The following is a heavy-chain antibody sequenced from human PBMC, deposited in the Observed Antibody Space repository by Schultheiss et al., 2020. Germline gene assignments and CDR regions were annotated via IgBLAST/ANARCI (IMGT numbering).Heavy chain of an antibody. J-gene: IGHJ4*02. CDR2: IYYSGST. CDR3: ARQKKLEPFDY. Sequence: SQTLSLTCAVYGGSISSYYWSWIRQPPGKGLEWIGYIYYSGSTNYNPSLKSRVTISIDTSKNQFSLKLSSVTAADTAVYYCARQKKLEPFDYWGQGTLVTVSS. V-gene: IGHV4-59*08. CDR1: GGSISSYY. D-gene: IGHD1-1*01.